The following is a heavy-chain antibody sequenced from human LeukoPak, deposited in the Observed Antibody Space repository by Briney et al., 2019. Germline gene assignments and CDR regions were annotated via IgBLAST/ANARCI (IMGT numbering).Heavy chain of an antibody. CDR3: ASRWLHTAFDI. D-gene: IGHD5-12*01. J-gene: IGHJ3*02. V-gene: IGHV5-51*01. Sequence: GESLKISCKGSGFSFTSYWVGWVRQMPGKGLEWMGIIYPSDSDTRYSPSFQGQVTISADKSISTAYLQWSSLKASDTAMYYCASRWLHTAFDIWGQGTMVTVSS. CDR1: GFSFTSYW. CDR2: IYPSDSDT.